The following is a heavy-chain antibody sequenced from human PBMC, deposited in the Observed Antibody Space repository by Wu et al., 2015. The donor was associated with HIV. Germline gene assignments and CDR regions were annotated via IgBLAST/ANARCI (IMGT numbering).Heavy chain of an antibody. Sequence: QVQLVQSGAEVKPPGSSMKVSCKASGGTFSNYAISWVRQAPGQGLEWMGGIIPLFGTATYAQKFQARVTITSDESARTSYMELSGLRSEDTAVYYCASDFGYYSGSVSWGQGTLVTVSS. CDR2: IIPLFGTA. D-gene: IGHD6-19*01. J-gene: IGHJ5*02. V-gene: IGHV1-69*05. CDR1: GGTFSNYA. CDR3: ASDFGYYSGSVS.